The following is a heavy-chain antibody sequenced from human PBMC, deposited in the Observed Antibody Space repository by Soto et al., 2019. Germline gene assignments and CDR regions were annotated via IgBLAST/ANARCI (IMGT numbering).Heavy chain of an antibody. J-gene: IGHJ4*02. CDR1: GFTFSSYS. CDR2: ISSSSSYI. Sequence: EVQLVESGGGLVKPGGSLRLSCAASGFTFSSYSMNWVRQAPGKGLEWVSSISSSSSYIYYADSLQGRFTISRDNAKNSLYLRMNSLRAEDTAVYYCARGVDSSGWYFDYWGQGTLVTVSS. CDR3: ARGVDSSGWYFDY. D-gene: IGHD6-19*01. V-gene: IGHV3-21*01.